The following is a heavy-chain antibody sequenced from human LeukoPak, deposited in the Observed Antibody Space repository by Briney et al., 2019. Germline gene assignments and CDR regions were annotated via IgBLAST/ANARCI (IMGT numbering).Heavy chain of an antibody. CDR1: GGSISGYY. Sequence: SETLSLTCTVSGGSISGYYWSWIRQPPGKGLEWIGYIYSSGSTNYNPSLKSRVTISVDTSKNQFSLKLSSVTAADTAVYYCARFAYCGGHCWYYFDYWGQGSLVTVSS. CDR3: ARFAYCGGHCWYYFDY. D-gene: IGHD2-21*02. J-gene: IGHJ4*02. V-gene: IGHV4-59*01. CDR2: IYSSGST.